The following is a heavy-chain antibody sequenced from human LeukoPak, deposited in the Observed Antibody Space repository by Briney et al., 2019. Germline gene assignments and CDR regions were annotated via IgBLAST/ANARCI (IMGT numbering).Heavy chain of an antibody. CDR1: GCTFTSYD. J-gene: IGHJ4*02. CDR2: MNPNSGNT. D-gene: IGHD6-13*01. CDR3: ARGDSSSFFY. Sequence: ASAKVSCKASGCTFTSYDINWVRQDTGQGVEWMGWMNPNSGNTGYAQKFQGRVTMTRNTSISTAYMELSSLRSEDTAVYYCARGDSSSFFYWGQGTLVTVSS. V-gene: IGHV1-8*01.